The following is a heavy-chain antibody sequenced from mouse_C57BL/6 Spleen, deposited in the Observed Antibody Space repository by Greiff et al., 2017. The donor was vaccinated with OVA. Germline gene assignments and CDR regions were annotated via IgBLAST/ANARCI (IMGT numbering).Heavy chain of an antibody. CDR1: GFTFSDYG. D-gene: IGHD1-1*01. Sequence: EVKVVESGGGLVKPGGSLKLSCAASGFTFSDYGMHWVRQAPEKGLEWVAYISSGSSTIYYADTVKGRFTISRDNAKNTLFLQMTSLRSEDTAMYYCAREGYYGRGYFDVWGTGTTVTVSS. CDR3: AREGYYGRGYFDV. CDR2: ISSGSSTI. J-gene: IGHJ1*03. V-gene: IGHV5-17*01.